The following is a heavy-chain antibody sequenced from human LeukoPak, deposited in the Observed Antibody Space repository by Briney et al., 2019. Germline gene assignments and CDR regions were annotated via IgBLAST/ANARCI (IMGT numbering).Heavy chain of an antibody. Sequence: GGSLRLSCAASGFTFSTYNMNWVRQAPGKGLEWVSSISSSRSSIYYSDSVKGRFTISRDNAENSLYLQMNNLRADDTAVYYCARKTTTGSFDYWGQGTLVTVSS. D-gene: IGHD3-10*01. J-gene: IGHJ4*02. CDR1: GFTFSTYN. CDR3: ARKTTTGSFDY. V-gene: IGHV3-21*01. CDR2: ISSSRSSI.